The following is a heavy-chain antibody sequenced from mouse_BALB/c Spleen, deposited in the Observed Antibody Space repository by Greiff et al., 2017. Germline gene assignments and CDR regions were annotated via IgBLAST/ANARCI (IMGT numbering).Heavy chain of an antibody. V-gene: IGHV5-4*02. J-gene: IGHJ4*01. CDR1: GFTFSDYY. D-gene: IGHD3-3*01. Sequence: EVKLMESGGGLVKPGGSLKLSCAASGFTFSDYYMYWVRQTPEKRLEWVATISDGGSYTYYPDSVKGRFTISRDNAKNNLYLQMSSLKSEDTAMYYCARGPFYYAMDYWGQGTSVTVSS. CDR2: ISDGGSYT. CDR3: ARGPFYYAMDY.